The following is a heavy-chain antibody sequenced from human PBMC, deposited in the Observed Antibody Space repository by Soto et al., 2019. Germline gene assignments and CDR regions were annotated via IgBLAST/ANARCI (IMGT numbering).Heavy chain of an antibody. V-gene: IGHV1-3*01. CDR1: GYTFTSYA. D-gene: IGHD5-18*01. J-gene: IGHJ6*02. Sequence: ASVKVSCKASGYTFTSYAMHWVRQAPGQRLEWMGWINAGNGNTKYSQKFQGRVTITTDTSTSTAYMELRSLRSDDTAVYYCASQDVDTAMVWDYYYGMDVWGQGTTVTVSS. CDR3: ASQDVDTAMVWDYYYGMDV. CDR2: INAGNGNT.